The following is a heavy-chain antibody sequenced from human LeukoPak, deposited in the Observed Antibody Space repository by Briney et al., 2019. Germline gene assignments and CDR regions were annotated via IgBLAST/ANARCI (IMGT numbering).Heavy chain of an antibody. J-gene: IGHJ6*03. V-gene: IGHV3-48*03. CDR3: ARSNGLVAGYYYYMDV. Sequence: GGSLRLSCAASGFTFSSYEMNWVRQAQGKGLEWVSYISSSGSTIYYADSVKGRFTISRDNAKNSLYLQMNSLRAEDTAVYYCARSNGLVAGYYYYMDVWGKGTTVTVSS. CDR2: ISSSGSTI. CDR1: GFTFSSYE. D-gene: IGHD2-8*01.